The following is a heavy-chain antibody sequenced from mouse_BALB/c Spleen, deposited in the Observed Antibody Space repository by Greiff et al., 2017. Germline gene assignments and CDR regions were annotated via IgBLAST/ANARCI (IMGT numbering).Heavy chain of an antibody. CDR1: GFNIKDTY. V-gene: IGHV14-3*02. CDR3: ARGTTATLYYFDY. D-gene: IGHD1-2*01. Sequence: VQLKESGAELVKPGASVKLSCTASGFNIKDTYMHWVKQRPEQGLEWIGRIDPANGNTKYDPKFQGKATITADTSSNTAYLQLSSLTSEDTAVYYCARGTTATLYYFDYWGQGTTLTVSA. CDR2: IDPANGNT. J-gene: IGHJ2*01.